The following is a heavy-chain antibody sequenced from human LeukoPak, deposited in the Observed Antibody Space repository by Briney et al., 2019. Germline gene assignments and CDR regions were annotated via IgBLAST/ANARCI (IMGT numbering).Heavy chain of an antibody. V-gene: IGHV3-7*01. J-gene: IGHJ6*03. CDR3: ARVDIAAAAYYYYYYMDV. D-gene: IGHD6-13*01. CDR2: IKQDGSEK. Sequence: GGSLRLSCAASGFTFSRSWMSWVRQAPGKGLEWVANIKQDGSEKYYVDSVKGRFTISRDNAKNSLYLQMNSLRAEDTAVYYCARVDIAAAAYYYYYYMDVWGKGTTVTVSS. CDR1: GFTFSRSW.